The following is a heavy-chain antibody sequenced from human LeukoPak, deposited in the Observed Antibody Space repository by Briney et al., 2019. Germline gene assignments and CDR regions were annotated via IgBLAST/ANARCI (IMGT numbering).Heavy chain of an antibody. CDR1: GYTFTSYY. CDR3: ARDPLYCSSTSCYYPYYYMDV. CDR2: INPNSGGT. D-gene: IGHD2-2*01. Sequence: ASVKVSCKASGYTFTSYYMHWVRQAPGQGLEWMGWINPNSGGTNYAQKFQGRVTMTRDTSISTAYMELSRLRSDDTAVYYCARDPLYCSSTSCYYPYYYMDVWGKGTTVTVSS. J-gene: IGHJ6*03. V-gene: IGHV1-2*02.